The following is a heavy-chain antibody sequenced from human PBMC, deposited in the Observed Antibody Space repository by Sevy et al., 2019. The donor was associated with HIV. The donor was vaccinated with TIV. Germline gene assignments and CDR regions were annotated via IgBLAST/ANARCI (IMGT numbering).Heavy chain of an antibody. Sequence: GGSLRLSCAASGFTFNTHAMNWVRQAPGKGLEWVSVISGPGYGTNYADSMKGRFTISSDNSKNTRYLQMNSLRDDDTAVYYWAKALNPALESMLEVNLRSLKGFDVWGQGTMVTVSS. CDR1: GFTFNTHA. V-gene: IGHV3-23*01. CDR2: ISGPGYGT. CDR3: AKALNPALESMLEVNLRSLKGFDV. D-gene: IGHD3-22*01. J-gene: IGHJ3*01.